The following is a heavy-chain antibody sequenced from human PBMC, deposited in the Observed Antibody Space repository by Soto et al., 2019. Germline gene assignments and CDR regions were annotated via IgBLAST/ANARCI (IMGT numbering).Heavy chain of an antibody. CDR3: ARTDSSGYYFGWFDP. CDR2: IIPIFGTA. Sequence: ASVKVSCKASGGTFSSYAISWVRQAPGQGLEWMGGIIPIFGTANYAQKFQGRVTITADESTSTAYMELSSLRSEDTAVYYCARTDSSGYYFGWFDPWGQGTLVTVSS. J-gene: IGHJ5*02. CDR1: GGTFSSYA. D-gene: IGHD3-22*01. V-gene: IGHV1-69*13.